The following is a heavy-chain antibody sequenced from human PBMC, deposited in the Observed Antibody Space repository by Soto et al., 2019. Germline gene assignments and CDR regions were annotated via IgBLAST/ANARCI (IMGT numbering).Heavy chain of an antibody. CDR1: GGTFSSNP. CDR2: LTPTLGIP. CDR3: AADGSGGTYVGVQYSEF. D-gene: IGHD2-15*01. V-gene: IGHV1-69*01. Sequence: QMLLVQSGAEVRKPGSSVRVSCKASGGTFSSNPFSWVRRVPGQGLEWLGGLTPTLGIPFYGQQFQGRVTLTAAESTSTVYMELRSLTSEDAAVYYCAADGSGGTYVGVQYSEFWGQGTLVTVSA. J-gene: IGHJ4*02.